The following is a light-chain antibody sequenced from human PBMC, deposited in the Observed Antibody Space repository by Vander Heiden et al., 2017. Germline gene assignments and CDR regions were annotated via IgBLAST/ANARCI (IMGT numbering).Light chain of an antibody. CDR1: QSISSW. J-gene: IGKJ1*01. CDR2: KAS. Sequence: DLQMTQSPSTLSAPVGDRVTITCRASQSISSWLAWYQQKPGKAPKILIYKASSLESGVPPRFSGSGSGTEFTLTVSSLQPDDFATYYCQQYSSYSTFGQGTKVEIK. CDR3: QQYSSYST. V-gene: IGKV1-5*03.